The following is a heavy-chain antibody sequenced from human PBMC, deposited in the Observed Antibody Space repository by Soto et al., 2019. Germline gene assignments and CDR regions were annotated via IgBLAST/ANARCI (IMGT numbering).Heavy chain of an antibody. J-gene: IGHJ4*02. CDR3: GRGPAYSSSWYGEN. Sequence: EVQLVESGGGLVQPGGSLRLSCAASGFTFSTYNMNWVRQAPGKGLEWVSYISSTSNTIYYADSVKGRFTISRDNAKNSLYLLLNSLRDEDPAVYCCGRGPAYSSSWYGENWGQGTLVNLSS. V-gene: IGHV3-48*02. CDR2: ISSTSNTI. CDR1: GFTFSTYN. D-gene: IGHD6-13*01.